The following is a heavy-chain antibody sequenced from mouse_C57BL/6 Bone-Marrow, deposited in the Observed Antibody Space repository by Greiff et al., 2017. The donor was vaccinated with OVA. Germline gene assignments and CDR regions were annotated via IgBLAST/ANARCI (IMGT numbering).Heavy chain of an antibody. Sequence: QVQLQQSGAELARPGASVKLSCKASGYTFTSYGISWVKQRTGQGLEWIGEIYPRSGNTYYNEKFKGKATLTADKSSSTAYMELRSLTSEDSAVYVCARRGTGRGYFDVWGTGTTVTVSS. CDR3: ARRGTGRGYFDV. V-gene: IGHV1-81*01. D-gene: IGHD4-1*01. CDR2: IYPRSGNT. J-gene: IGHJ1*03. CDR1: GYTFTSYG.